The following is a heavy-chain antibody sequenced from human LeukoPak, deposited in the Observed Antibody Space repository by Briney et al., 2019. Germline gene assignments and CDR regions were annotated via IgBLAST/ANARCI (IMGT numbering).Heavy chain of an antibody. CDR2: INHSGST. Sequence: SETLSLTCAVYGGSFSGYYWSWTRQPPGKGLEWIGEINHSGSTNYNPSLKSRVTISVDTSKNRFSLKLSSVTAADTAVYYCARGLSDIPRGDAFDIWGQGTMVTVSS. CDR1: GGSFSGYY. J-gene: IGHJ3*02. D-gene: IGHD2-15*01. V-gene: IGHV4-34*01. CDR3: ARGLSDIPRGDAFDI.